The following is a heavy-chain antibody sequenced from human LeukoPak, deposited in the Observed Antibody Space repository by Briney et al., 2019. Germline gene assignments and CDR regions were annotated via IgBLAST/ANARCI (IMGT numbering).Heavy chain of an antibody. CDR1: GFTFSTYG. D-gene: IGHD3-9*01. V-gene: IGHV3-48*01. Sequence: QTGGSLRLSCAASGFTFSTYGMHWVRQTPGKGLEWISYISSPGATMHYADTVKGRFTISRDNARNSLYLQMDSPRAEDTAVYYCARRNILTGQASDYWGQGSLVTVSS. CDR2: ISSPGATM. CDR3: ARRNILTGQASDY. J-gene: IGHJ4*02.